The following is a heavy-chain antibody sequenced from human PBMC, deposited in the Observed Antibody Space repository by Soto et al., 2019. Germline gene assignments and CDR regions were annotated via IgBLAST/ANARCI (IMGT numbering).Heavy chain of an antibody. CDR3: ARGNYDFWSGYPTIDY. D-gene: IGHD3-3*01. CDR1: GYTFTGYY. V-gene: IGHV1-2*02. Sequence: QVQLVQSGAEVKRPGASVKVSCKASGYTFTGYYMHWVRQAPGQGLEWMGWINPNSGGTNYAQKFQGRVTMTRDTSISTAYMELSRLRSDDTAVYYCARGNYDFWSGYPTIDYWGQGTLVTVSS. J-gene: IGHJ4*02. CDR2: INPNSGGT.